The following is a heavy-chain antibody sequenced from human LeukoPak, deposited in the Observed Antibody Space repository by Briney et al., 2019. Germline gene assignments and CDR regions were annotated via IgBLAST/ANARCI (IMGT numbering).Heavy chain of an antibody. V-gene: IGHV4-61*01. CDR3: ARGYSSSWGNWFDP. Sequence: SETLSLTCTVSGGSVSSGSYYWSWIRQPPGKGLEWIGYIYYSGSTNYNPSLKSRVTISVDTSKNQFSLKLSSVTAADTAVYYCARGYSSSWGNWFDPWGRGTLVTVSS. CDR1: GGSVSSGSYY. D-gene: IGHD6-13*01. J-gene: IGHJ5*02. CDR2: IYYSGST.